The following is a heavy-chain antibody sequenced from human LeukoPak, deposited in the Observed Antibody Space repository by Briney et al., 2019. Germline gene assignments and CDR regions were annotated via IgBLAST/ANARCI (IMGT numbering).Heavy chain of an antibody. Sequence: GGSLRLSCAASGFTFSSYGMHWVRQAPGKGLEWVAVISNDGSNKYYVDSVKGRFTISRDNSKNKLYLQMNSLRGEETAVYYCARIGARQMLEYWGKGTLVTVSS. CDR3: ARIGARQMLEY. CDR1: GFTFSSYG. CDR2: ISNDGSNK. V-gene: IGHV3-30*03. D-gene: IGHD4-17*01. J-gene: IGHJ4*02.